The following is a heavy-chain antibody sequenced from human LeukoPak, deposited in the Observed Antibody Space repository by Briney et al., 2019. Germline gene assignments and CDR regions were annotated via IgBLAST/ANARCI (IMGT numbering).Heavy chain of an antibody. D-gene: IGHD3-9*01. V-gene: IGHV1-69*13. CDR1: GYIFTNYD. Sequence: SMKVSCKASGYIFTNYDINWVRQAPGQGLEWMGGIIPIFGTANYAQKFQGRVTITADESTSTAYMELSSLRSEDTAVYYCARVLSTISFRYWGQGTLVTVSS. J-gene: IGHJ4*02. CDR3: ARVLSTISFRY. CDR2: IIPIFGTA.